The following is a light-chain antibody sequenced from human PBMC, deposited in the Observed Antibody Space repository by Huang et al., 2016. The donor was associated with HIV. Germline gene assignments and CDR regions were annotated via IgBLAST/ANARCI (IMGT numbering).Light chain of an antibody. J-gene: IGKJ1*01. CDR2: ATS. CDR3: LQTYSTFS. Sequence: DIQMTQSPSSLSASVGDRVTITCRASQSISTYLNWYQQRPGKAPKLLSYATSSLPNGVPSRVSGSRSGTEFTLTISGLQPEEFATYYCLQTYSTFSFGQGTKVELK. V-gene: IGKV1-39*01. CDR1: QSISTY.